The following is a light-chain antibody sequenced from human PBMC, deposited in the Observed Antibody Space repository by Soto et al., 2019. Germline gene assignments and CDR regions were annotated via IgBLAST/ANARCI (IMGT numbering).Light chain of an antibody. V-gene: IGLV2-14*01. CDR3: SSFSVASPL. CDR1: SSDIGGYNY. J-gene: IGLJ1*01. CDR2: DVS. Sequence: QSALTQPASMSGSPGQSVTISCAGTSSDIGGYNYVSWYQHHPCTAPKLIIYDVSSRPSGVSHRFSASKSGNTASLTISGLQAEDEADYYCSSFSVASPLFGTGTKVTVL.